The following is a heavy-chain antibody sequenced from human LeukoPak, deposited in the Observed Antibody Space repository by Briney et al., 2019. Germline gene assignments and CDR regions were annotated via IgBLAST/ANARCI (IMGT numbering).Heavy chain of an antibody. Sequence: GGSLSFHGAASGFTFSTYWMSWVRQAPGNGLEWVANIKQDGSDKNYVDSVKGRFTISRDNAKNSLYLQRNSLRAEDTAIYYCARDRAVAGLFDYWGQGTLVTVSS. CDR2: IKQDGSDK. CDR3: ARDRAVAGLFDY. CDR1: GFTFSTYW. D-gene: IGHD6-19*01. J-gene: IGHJ4*02. V-gene: IGHV3-7*01.